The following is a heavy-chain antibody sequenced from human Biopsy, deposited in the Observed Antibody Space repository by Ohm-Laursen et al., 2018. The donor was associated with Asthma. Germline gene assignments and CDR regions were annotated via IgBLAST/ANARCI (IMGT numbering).Heavy chain of an antibody. V-gene: IGHV3-9*01. CDR2: ISWNSGNI. CDR1: GFSFGDCA. CDR3: AKSADYYDSTDYLDF. D-gene: IGHD3-22*01. J-gene: IGHJ4*01. Sequence: SLRLSCSASGFSFGDCALHWVRPAPRKGLEGVSRISWNSGNIDYADSVKGRFTISRDNAKNSLYLQMQSLRPEDTAFYYCAKSADYYDSTDYLDFWGRGTLVTVSS.